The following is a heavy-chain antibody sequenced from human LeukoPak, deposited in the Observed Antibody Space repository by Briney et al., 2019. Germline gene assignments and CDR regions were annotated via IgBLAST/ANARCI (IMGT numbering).Heavy chain of an antibody. J-gene: IGHJ5*02. Sequence: SVKVSCKASGGTFSTYAINWVRQAPGQGLEWMGGIIPIFGTAIYAQKFQGRVTITADESTSTAYMELSSLRSEDTAVYYCARDIRIWFDPWGQGTLVPVSS. V-gene: IGHV1-69*13. CDR1: GGTFSTYA. CDR3: ARDIRIWFDP. CDR2: IIPIFGTA.